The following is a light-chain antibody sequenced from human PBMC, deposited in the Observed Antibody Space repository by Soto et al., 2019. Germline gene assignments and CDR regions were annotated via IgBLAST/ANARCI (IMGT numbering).Light chain of an antibody. CDR1: QSVSSRY. CDR3: KLDGSSPSCT. V-gene: IGKV3-20*01. J-gene: IGKJ2*02. Sequence: EIVLTQSPGTLSLSPGERATLSCRASQSVSSRYLGWYQQKPGQAPRLLIHGASNRATGIPDRFSGGGSGTDFRLTISRLEPEDFAVHYCKLDGSSPSCTFGQGTKLESK. CDR2: GAS.